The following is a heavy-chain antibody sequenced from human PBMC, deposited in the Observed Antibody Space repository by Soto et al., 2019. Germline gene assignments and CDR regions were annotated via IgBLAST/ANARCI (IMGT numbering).Heavy chain of an antibody. J-gene: IGHJ4*02. CDR1: GYSISSGYY. Sequence: SETLSLTCAVSGYSISSGYYWGWIRQPPGKGLEWIGSIYHSGSTYYNPSLKSRVTISVDTSKNQFSLKLSSVTAADTAVYYCARALIVVVTPSYFDYWGQGTLVTVSS. D-gene: IGHD3-22*01. V-gene: IGHV4-38-2*01. CDR2: IYHSGST. CDR3: ARALIVVVTPSYFDY.